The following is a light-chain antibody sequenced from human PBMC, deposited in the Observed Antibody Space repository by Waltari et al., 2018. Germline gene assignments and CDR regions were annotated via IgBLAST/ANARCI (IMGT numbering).Light chain of an antibody. V-gene: IGLV1-47*01. CDR3: AAWDDGLSAWV. CDR2: KNN. CDR1: SSNIGRKF. J-gene: IGLJ3*02. Sequence: QSVLTQPPSASGTPGQRVTISCSGSSSNIGRKFAYWYQHLPGTAPKLLIYKNNQRPSGFPYRFSGSKSGTSASLAISGLRSEDEADYYCAAWDDGLSAWVFGGGTKLTVL.